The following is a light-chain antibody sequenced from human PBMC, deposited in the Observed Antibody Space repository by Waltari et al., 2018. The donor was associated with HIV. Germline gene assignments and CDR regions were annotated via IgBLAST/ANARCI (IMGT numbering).Light chain of an antibody. J-gene: IGKJ4*01. CDR1: QSVGSA. CDR3: QQYNKWPLT. Sequence: EIVMTQSPATLSVSPGERVALSCRASQSVGSALAWYQQTPGQVPRLLIYGASTRATGVPARFSGSGSETEFTLTISSLQSEDFAVYYCQQYNKWPLTFGGGTKVEIK. CDR2: GAS. V-gene: IGKV3-15*01.